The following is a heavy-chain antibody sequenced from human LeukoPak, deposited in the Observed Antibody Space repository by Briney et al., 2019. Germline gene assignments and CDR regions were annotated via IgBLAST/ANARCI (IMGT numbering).Heavy chain of an antibody. CDR2: INPDGSTT. CDR3: ARVLSGSWDWFDP. Sequence: PGGSLRLSCAASGFTFSRYWIHWVRQAPGKGLEWVSRINPDGSTTTYADSMKGRFTISRDNAKNTVYLQMNSLRAEDTAVYYCARVLSGSWDWFDPWGQGTLVTVSS. J-gene: IGHJ5*02. V-gene: IGHV3-74*01. D-gene: IGHD3-22*01. CDR1: GFTFSRYW.